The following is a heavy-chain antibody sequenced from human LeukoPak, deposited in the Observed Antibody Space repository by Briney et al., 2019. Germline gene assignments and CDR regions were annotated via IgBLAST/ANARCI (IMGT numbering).Heavy chain of an antibody. Sequence: PGGSLRLSCAASGFTFSNYEMDWVRQAPGKGLEWVSYISIDGKTIHYADSVKGRFTISRDNAKNSVYLAVNSLRVEDTAVYYCASLWELLGSWGQGTLVTVSS. V-gene: IGHV3-48*03. CDR2: ISIDGKTI. J-gene: IGHJ4*02. CDR1: GFTFSNYE. D-gene: IGHD1-26*01. CDR3: ASLWELLGS.